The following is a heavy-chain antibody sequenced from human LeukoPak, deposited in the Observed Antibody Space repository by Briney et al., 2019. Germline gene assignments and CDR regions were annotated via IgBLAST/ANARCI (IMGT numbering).Heavy chain of an antibody. D-gene: IGHD5-18*01. CDR2: IQYNGTNK. V-gene: IGHV3-30*02. CDR1: GFIFSNYG. Sequence: GGSLRLSCAASGFIFSNYGMHWVRQAPGKGLEWVAFIQYNGTNKDYADSVKGRFTISRDNSKNTVSLQMNSLKPEDTALYYCVKDIRRGYNFGYDQFAYWGQGTLVTVSS. CDR3: VKDIRRGYNFGYDQFAY. J-gene: IGHJ4*02.